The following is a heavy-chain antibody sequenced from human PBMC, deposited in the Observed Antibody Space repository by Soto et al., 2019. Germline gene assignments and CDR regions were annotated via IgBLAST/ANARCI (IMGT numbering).Heavy chain of an antibody. J-gene: IGHJ4*02. CDR2: IYWDDDK. CDR1: GFSLSTDDVG. V-gene: IGHV2-5*02. CDR3: ARTKYSISSFDY. Sequence: PCPTLVNPTQTLTLTCTFSGFSLSTDDVGVGWIRQPPGQALDWLAVIYWDDDKRYSPSLKSRLTIAKDTSKNQVVLTLTNMDPVDAATYYCARTKYSISSFDYWGQGALVTVSS. D-gene: IGHD6-6*01.